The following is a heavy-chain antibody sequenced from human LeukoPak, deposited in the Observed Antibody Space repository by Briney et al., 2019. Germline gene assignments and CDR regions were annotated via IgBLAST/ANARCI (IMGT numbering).Heavy chain of an antibody. Sequence: ASVKVSCKASGYTFTGYYMHWVRQAPGQGLEWMGWINPNSGGTDYAQKFQGRVTMTRDTSISTAYMEVSRLRSDDTAVYYCAKSRDGHNFSCWGQGTLVTVSS. CDR1: GYTFTGYY. J-gene: IGHJ4*02. V-gene: IGHV1-2*02. D-gene: IGHD5-24*01. CDR3: AKSRDGHNFSC. CDR2: INPNSGGT.